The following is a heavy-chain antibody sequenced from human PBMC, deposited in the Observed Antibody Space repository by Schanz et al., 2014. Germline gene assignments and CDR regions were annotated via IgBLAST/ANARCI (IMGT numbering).Heavy chain of an antibody. Sequence: QVHLVQSGAEVKKPGSPVKVSCKSSGGTFSSYAISWVRQAPGQGLEWMGRIIPILGIATYAQKFRGAVSLTTDTSTDTAYLELTSLRSEDTAVYYCARAPTAYCSDTSCLGTPFDYWGQGTLVTVSS. CDR1: GGTFSSYA. D-gene: IGHD2-2*01. CDR3: ARAPTAYCSDTSCLGTPFDY. J-gene: IGHJ4*02. V-gene: IGHV1-69*09. CDR2: IIPILGIA.